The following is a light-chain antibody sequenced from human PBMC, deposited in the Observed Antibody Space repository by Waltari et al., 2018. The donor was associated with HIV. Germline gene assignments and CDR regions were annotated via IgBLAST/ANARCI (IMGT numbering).Light chain of an antibody. J-gene: IGKJ1*01. V-gene: IGKV1-9*01. CDR1: QVINTF. CDR2: GAS. Sequence: DIQLTQSPSFLSASVGDRVTITCRASQVINTFLAWYQQKPGKAPNLLIYGASTLQSGVPSRFSGSGSGAVFTLTISSLQPEDFATYYCQQLNSYPPAFGQGTRVEI. CDR3: QQLNSYPPA.